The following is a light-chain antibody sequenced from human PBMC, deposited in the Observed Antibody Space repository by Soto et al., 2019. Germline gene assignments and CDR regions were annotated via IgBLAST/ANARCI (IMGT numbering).Light chain of an antibody. CDR2: AAS. Sequence: EIVLTQSPGTLSLSPGERATLSCRASQSVSTNSLAWYQQKAGQAPRLLMYAASSRATGIPDRFSGSGSGTDFSLTISRLEPEDFAVYYCQQYGSSVLTFGGGTRW. CDR3: QQYGSSVLT. J-gene: IGKJ4*01. V-gene: IGKV3-20*01. CDR1: QSVSTNS.